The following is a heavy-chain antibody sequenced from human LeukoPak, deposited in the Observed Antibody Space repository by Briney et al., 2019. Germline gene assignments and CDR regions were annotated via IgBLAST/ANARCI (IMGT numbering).Heavy chain of an antibody. CDR1: GGSISSSSYY. CDR2: IYYSGST. CDR3: ARHKVGATTGNWFDP. V-gene: IGHV4-39*01. Sequence: PSETLSLTCTVSGGSISSSSYYWGWIRQPPGKGLEWIGSIYYSGSTYYNPSLKSRVTISVDTSKNQFSLKLSSVTAADTAVYYCARHKVGATTGNWFDPWGQGTLVTVSS. D-gene: IGHD1-26*01. J-gene: IGHJ5*02.